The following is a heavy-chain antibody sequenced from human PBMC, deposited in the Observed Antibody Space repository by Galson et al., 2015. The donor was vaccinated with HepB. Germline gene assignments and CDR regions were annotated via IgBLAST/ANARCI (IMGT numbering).Heavy chain of an antibody. D-gene: IGHD5-18*01. CDR3: AKGYGLFDS. V-gene: IGHV3-23*01. CDR2: ISGNGDST. J-gene: IGHJ5*01. CDR1: GFAFDSHA. Sequence: SLRLSCAASGFAFDSHAMSWVRQAPGRGLEWISGISGNGDSTFYADSVTGRFTVSRDNSNNMLYLQMNSLRAEYAGLEFCAKGYGLFDSWAQGILVTVSS.